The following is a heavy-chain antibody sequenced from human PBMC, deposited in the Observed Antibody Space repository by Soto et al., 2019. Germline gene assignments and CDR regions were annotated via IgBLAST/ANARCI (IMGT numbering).Heavy chain of an antibody. J-gene: IGHJ4*02. V-gene: IGHV1-2*02. CDR2: ILPNSGVT. CDR3: SKIMITFRVVFDDS. CDR1: GYTFTDFY. D-gene: IGHD3-16*02. Sequence: QVQLVQSGAEVKKPGASVRVSCEASGYTFTDFYIHWVRQAPGQGLEWMGCILPNSGVTKYAEKFQGRITMTRDTSIDTAYMELSSLTSDDTAVYYCSKIMITFRVVFDDSWGQGTLVTVSS.